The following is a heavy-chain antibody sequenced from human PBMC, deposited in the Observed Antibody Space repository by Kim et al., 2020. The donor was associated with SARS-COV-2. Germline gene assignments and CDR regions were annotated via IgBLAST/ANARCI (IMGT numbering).Heavy chain of an antibody. Sequence: SPSFQGQVTISADKSISTAYLQWSSLKASDTAMYYCARRGQWLTPDGMDVWGQGTTVTVSS. CDR3: ARRGQWLTPDGMDV. D-gene: IGHD6-19*01. V-gene: IGHV5-51*01. J-gene: IGHJ6*02.